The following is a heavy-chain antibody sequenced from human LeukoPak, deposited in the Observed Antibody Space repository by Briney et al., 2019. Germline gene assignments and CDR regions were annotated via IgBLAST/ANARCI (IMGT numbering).Heavy chain of an antibody. D-gene: IGHD3-16*02. Sequence: GASVKVSCKASGGTFSSYAISWVRQAPGQGLEWMGGIIPIFGTANYAQKFQGRVTITTDESTSTAYMELSSLRSEDTAVYYCARGYDYVWGSYRHDWGQGTLVTVSS. J-gene: IGHJ4*02. CDR3: ARGYDYVWGSYRHD. CDR1: GGTFSSYA. V-gene: IGHV1-69*05. CDR2: IIPIFGTA.